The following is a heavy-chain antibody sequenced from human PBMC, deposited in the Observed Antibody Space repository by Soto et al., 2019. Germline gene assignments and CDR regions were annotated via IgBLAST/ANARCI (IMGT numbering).Heavy chain of an antibody. CDR3: ARDWKEGYNIDY. V-gene: IGHV3-30-3*01. D-gene: IGHD5-12*01. Sequence: GGSLRLSCAASGFTFSSYAMHWVRQAPGKGLEWVAVISYDGSNKYYADSVKGRFTISRDNSKNTLYLQMNSLRAEDTAVYYCARDWKEGYNIDYWGQGTLVTVSS. CDR1: GFTFSSYA. CDR2: ISYDGSNK. J-gene: IGHJ4*02.